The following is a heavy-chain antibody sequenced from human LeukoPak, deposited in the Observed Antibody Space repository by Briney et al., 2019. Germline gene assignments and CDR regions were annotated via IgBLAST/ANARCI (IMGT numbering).Heavy chain of an antibody. CDR1: GFTFSSYG. J-gene: IGHJ4*02. D-gene: IGHD5-24*01. CDR3: AKGGDGYNYLLIDY. CDR2: ISYDGSNK. Sequence: PGRSLRLSCAASGFTFSSYGMHWVRQAPGKGLEWVAVISYDGSNKYYADSVKGRFTISRDNSKNTLYLQMNSLRAEDTAVYYCAKGGDGYNYLLIDYWGQGTLVTVSS. V-gene: IGHV3-30*18.